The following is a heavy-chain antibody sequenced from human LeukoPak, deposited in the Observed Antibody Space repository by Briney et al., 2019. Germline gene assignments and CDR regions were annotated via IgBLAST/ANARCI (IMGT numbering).Heavy chain of an antibody. CDR3: AKTGSNSHLYGMDV. CDR2: IYYIGST. V-gene: IGHV4-59*08. Sequence: PSETLSLTCTVSGGSISSYYWSWIRQPPGKGLEWIGHIYYIGSTSYNPSLKSRVTISVDTSKNQFSLRLSSVTAADTAVYYCAKTGSNSHLYGMDVWGQGTTVTVSS. CDR1: GGSISSYY. J-gene: IGHJ6*02. D-gene: IGHD2/OR15-2a*01.